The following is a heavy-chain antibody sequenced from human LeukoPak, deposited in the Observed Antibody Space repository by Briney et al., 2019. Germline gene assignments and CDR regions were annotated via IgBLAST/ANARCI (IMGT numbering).Heavy chain of an antibody. D-gene: IGHD5-18*01. CDR1: GFTFSSYG. J-gene: IGHJ4*02. CDR2: IWYDGSNK. Sequence: GGSLRLSCEASGFTFSSYGMHWVRQAPGKGLEWVAVIWYDGSNKYYADSVKGRFTISRDNSKNTLYLQMNSLRAEDTAVYYCARGFLVDTAMATTELFDYWGQGTLVTVSS. CDR3: ARGFLVDTAMATTELFDY. V-gene: IGHV3-33*01.